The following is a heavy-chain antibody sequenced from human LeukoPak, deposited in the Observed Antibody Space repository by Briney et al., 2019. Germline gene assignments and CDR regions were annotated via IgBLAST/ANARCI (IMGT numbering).Heavy chain of an antibody. CDR3: AREGVSGYYPDY. CDR2: INPSGGST. J-gene: IGHJ4*02. CDR1: GYTFTSYY. V-gene: IGHV1-46*01. Sequence: ASVKVSCKASGYTFTSYYMHWVRQAPGQGLGWMGIINPSGGSTSYAQKFQGRVTMTRDTSTSTVYVELSSLRSEDTAVYYCAREGVSGYYPDYWGQGTLVTVSS. D-gene: IGHD3-22*01.